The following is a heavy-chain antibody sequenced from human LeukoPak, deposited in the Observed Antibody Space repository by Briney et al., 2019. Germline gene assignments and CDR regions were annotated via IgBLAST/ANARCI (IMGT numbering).Heavy chain of an antibody. Sequence: SETLSLTCTVSGGSINSYYWSWIRQPPGKGLEWIGYIYYSGSTNYNPSLKSRATISGDTSKNQFSLKLSSVTAADTAMYYCARGGYDYVRGDLDYWGQGTLVTVSS. CDR1: GGSINSYY. J-gene: IGHJ4*02. CDR2: IYYSGST. D-gene: IGHD5-12*01. V-gene: IGHV4-59*12. CDR3: ARGGYDYVRGDLDY.